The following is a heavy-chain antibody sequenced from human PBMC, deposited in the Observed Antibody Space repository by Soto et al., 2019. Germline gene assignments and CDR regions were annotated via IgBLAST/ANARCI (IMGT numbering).Heavy chain of an antibody. D-gene: IGHD2-2*01. J-gene: IGHJ6*03. V-gene: IGHV3-74*01. CDR1: GFTFSSYW. Sequence: AGGSLRLSCAASGFTFSSYWMHWVRQAPGKGLVWVSRINSDGSSTSYADSVKGRFTISRDNAKNTLYLQMNSLRAEDTAVYYCARNAHANYYYYYMDVWGKGTTVTVPS. CDR3: ARNAHANYYYYYMDV. CDR2: INSDGSST.